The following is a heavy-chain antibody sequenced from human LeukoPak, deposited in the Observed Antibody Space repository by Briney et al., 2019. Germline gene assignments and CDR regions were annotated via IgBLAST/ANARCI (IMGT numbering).Heavy chain of an antibody. CDR3: ARNKATVTTSRHDAFDI. CDR2: IYQSVST. D-gene: IGHD4-17*01. CDR1: GYSISSDYY. Sequence: SETLSLTCAVSGYSISSDYYWGWIRQPSGKGLEWIGSIYQSVSTYYNPSLKSRVTISVDTSKNQFSLKLSSVTAADTAVYYCARNKATVTTSRHDAFDIWGEGTMVTVSS. J-gene: IGHJ3*02. V-gene: IGHV4-38-2*01.